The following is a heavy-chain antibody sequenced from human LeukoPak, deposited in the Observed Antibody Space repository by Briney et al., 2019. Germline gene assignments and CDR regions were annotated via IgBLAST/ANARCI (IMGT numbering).Heavy chain of an antibody. CDR2: IIPIFGTA. CDR3: ARGPPPYYYGSGSYYIPDAFDI. CDR1: GGTFSSYA. J-gene: IGHJ3*02. D-gene: IGHD3-10*01. V-gene: IGHV1-69*05. Sequence: ASVKVSCKASGGTFSSYAISWVRQAPGQGLEWMGGIIPIFGTANYAQKFQGRVTITTDESMSTAYMELSSLRSEDTAVYYCARGPPPYYYGSGSYYIPDAFDIWGQGTMVTVSS.